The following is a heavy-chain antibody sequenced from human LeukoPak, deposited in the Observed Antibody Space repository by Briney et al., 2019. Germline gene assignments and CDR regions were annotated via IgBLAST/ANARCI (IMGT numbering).Heavy chain of an antibody. J-gene: IGHJ4*02. V-gene: IGHV3-7*01. Sequence: GGSLRLSCAASGFTFSSYWMSWVRQAPGEGLEWVANIKQDGSEKYYVDSVQGRFTISRDNAKNSLYLQMNSLRAEDTAVYYCARENYYYDSSGYYDYWGQGTLVTVSS. CDR1: GFTFSSYW. D-gene: IGHD3-22*01. CDR2: IKQDGSEK. CDR3: ARENYYYDSSGYYDY.